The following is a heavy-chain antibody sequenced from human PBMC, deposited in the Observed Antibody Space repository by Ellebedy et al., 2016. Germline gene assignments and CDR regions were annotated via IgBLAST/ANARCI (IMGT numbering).Heavy chain of an antibody. J-gene: IGHJ6*03. Sequence: ASVKVSCXASGYTFTSYDINWVRQATGQGLEWMGWMNPNSGNTGYAQKFQGRVTMTRNTSISTAYMELSSLRSEDTAVYYCARVNFPYYYYYYYMDVWGKGTTVTVSS. V-gene: IGHV1-8*01. CDR3: ARVNFPYYYYYYYMDV. D-gene: IGHD2/OR15-2a*01. CDR2: MNPNSGNT. CDR1: GYTFTSYD.